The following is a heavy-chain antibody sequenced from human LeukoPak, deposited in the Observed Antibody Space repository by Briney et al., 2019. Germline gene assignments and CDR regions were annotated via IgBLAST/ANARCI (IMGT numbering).Heavy chain of an antibody. CDR1: GGSITSDH. CDR2: IYYSGRT. Sequence: SETLSLTCTVSGGSITSDHWNWIRQPPGKGLEWIGCIYYSGRTYYNPSLKSRVTISVDMSKNQFSLKLSSVTAADTAVYSCAREGKNYYDSSGAFDIWGQGTMVTVSS. V-gene: IGHV4-59*12. CDR3: AREGKNYYDSSGAFDI. J-gene: IGHJ3*02. D-gene: IGHD3-22*01.